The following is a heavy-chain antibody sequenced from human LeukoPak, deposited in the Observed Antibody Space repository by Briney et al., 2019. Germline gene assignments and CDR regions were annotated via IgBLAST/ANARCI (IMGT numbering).Heavy chain of an antibody. CDR2: XXXSGST. D-gene: IGHD2-15*01. J-gene: IGHJ2*01. CDR3: ARAQTNHCSGGGCNWYFDL. CDR1: GGSISAYY. Sequence: PSETLSLTCTVSGGSISAYYWSWIRQPPGKGLEXXXXXXXSGSTNYNLSLXSRVTMSVDTSKNQFSLKLTSVTAADTAVYYCARAQTNHCSGGGCNWYFDLWGRGTLVTVSS. V-gene: IGHV4-59*01.